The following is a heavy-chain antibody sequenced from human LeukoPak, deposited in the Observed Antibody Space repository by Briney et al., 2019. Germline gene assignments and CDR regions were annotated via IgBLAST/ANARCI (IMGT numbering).Heavy chain of an antibody. D-gene: IGHD1-26*01. CDR3: VRDRGTYRPIDY. V-gene: IGHV3-21*04. CDR2: ISYTGTYI. CDR1: GFTFSSSG. J-gene: IGHJ4*02. Sequence: PGGSLRLSCAASGFTFSSSGMHWVRQAPGKGLEWVSSISYTGTYIYYADSVKGRFTISRDNAQNSLYLQMNSLRAEDTAIYYCVRDRGTYRPIDYWGQGTLVTVSS.